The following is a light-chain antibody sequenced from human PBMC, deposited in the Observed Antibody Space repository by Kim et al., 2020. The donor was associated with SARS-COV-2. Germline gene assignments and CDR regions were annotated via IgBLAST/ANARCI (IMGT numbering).Light chain of an antibody. Sequence: PGQTARIPCSGDALPTKYAYWYQQRSGQAPVLVIYEDTKRPSEIPERFSGSSSGTVATLTISGAQEEDEADYYCYSTDSSNERWVFGGGTQLTVL. CDR3: YSTDSSNERWV. CDR2: EDT. V-gene: IGLV3-10*01. J-gene: IGLJ3*02. CDR1: ALPTKY.